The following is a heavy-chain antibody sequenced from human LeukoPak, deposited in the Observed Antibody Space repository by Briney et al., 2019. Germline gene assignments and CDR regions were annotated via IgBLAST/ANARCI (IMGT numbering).Heavy chain of an antibody. CDR3: ATLGYSYAPSWDDY. D-gene: IGHD5-18*01. Sequence: ASVKVSCKVSGYTLTELSMHWVRQAPGKGLEWMGGFDPENGETIYAQKFQGRVTMTEDTSTDTAYMELSSLRSEDTAVYYCATLGYSYAPSWDDYWGQGTLVTVSS. V-gene: IGHV1-24*01. CDR2: FDPENGET. CDR1: GYTLTELS. J-gene: IGHJ4*02.